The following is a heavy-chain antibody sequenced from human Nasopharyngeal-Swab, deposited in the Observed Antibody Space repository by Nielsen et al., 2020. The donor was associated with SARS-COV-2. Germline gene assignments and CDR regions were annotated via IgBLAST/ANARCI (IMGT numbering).Heavy chain of an antibody. Sequence: SVKVSCKASGGTFSSYAISWVRQAPGQGLEWMGGIIPIFGTANYAQKFQGRITITADESTSTAYMELSSLRSEDTAVYYCARISAAPPPYYGMDVWGQGTTVTVSS. J-gene: IGHJ6*02. CDR1: GGTFSSYA. CDR3: ARISAAPPPYYGMDV. D-gene: IGHD6-13*01. CDR2: IIPIFGTA. V-gene: IGHV1-69*13.